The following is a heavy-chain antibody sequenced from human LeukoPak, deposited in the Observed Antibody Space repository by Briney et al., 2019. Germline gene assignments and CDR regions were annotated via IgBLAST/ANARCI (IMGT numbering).Heavy chain of an antibody. CDR3: ENRTITCYILYKDL. J-gene: IGHJ4*02. D-gene: IGHD2-8*01. CDR2: ISSSGDST. CDR1: GFTFSKYA. V-gene: IGHV3-23*01. Sequence: GGSLRLSCGASGFTFSKYAMSWVRQAPGKGLEWVSSISSSGDSTYYAESVKGRFTISRDNSRSTLYLQSTSLRAEDSAVYYCENRTITCYILYKDLWGQGTLSSVSS.